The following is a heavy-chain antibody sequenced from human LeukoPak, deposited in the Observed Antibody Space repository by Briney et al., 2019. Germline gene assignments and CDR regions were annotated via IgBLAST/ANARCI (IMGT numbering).Heavy chain of an antibody. V-gene: IGHV4-34*01. J-gene: IGHJ6*03. CDR3: ARGLGKDFWSGYPYYYYMDV. Sequence: SETLSLTCAVYGGSFGGYYWSWIRQPPGKGLEWIGEINHSGSTNYNPSLKSRVTISVDTSKNQFSLKLSSVTAADTAVYYCARGLGKDFWSGYPYYYYMDVWGKGTTVTVSS. D-gene: IGHD3-3*01. CDR1: GGSFGGYY. CDR2: INHSGST.